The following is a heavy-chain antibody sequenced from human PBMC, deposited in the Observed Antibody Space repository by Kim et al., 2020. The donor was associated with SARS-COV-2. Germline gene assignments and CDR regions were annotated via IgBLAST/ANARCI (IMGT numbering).Heavy chain of an antibody. D-gene: IGHD3-22*01. CDR2: ISPNSGDT. Sequence: ASVKVSCKASGYMFTAYYIHWVRQAPGQGLEWMGWISPNSGDTNYAQNFQGRVTMTRDTSITTAYMELSRLRSDDTAVYYCARTDYYVSSGYPKTFDFWGQGNLVTVSS. J-gene: IGHJ4*02. CDR3: ARTDYYVSSGYPKTFDF. V-gene: IGHV1-2*02. CDR1: GYMFTAYY.